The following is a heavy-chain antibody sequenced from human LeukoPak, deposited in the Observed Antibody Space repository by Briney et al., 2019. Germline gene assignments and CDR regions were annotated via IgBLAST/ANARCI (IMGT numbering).Heavy chain of an antibody. Sequence: GGSLRLSCAASGFTVSSNYMSWVRQAPGKGLEWVANIKQDGSEKYYVGSVKGRFTISRDNAKNSLYLQMNSLRAEDTAVYYCASSSRFRVPDAFDIWGQGTMVTVSS. CDR3: ASSSRFRVPDAFDI. V-gene: IGHV3-7*01. D-gene: IGHD6-6*01. J-gene: IGHJ3*02. CDR1: GFTVSSNY. CDR2: IKQDGSEK.